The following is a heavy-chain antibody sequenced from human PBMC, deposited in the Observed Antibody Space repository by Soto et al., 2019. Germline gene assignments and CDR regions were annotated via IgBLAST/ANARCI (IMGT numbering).Heavy chain of an antibody. CDR3: AREGYCSGGSCALYSHDDFGMDV. CDR1: GYIFTRYG. Sequence: QVQLVQSGAEVKKPGASVKVSCKASGYIFTRYGITWVRQAPGQGLEWMGWISAYNGDTNYAQNFQGRVTMTTDTPTSTAYMELRSLTSDDTAVYYCAREGYCSGGSCALYSHDDFGMDVWGQGTTVTVSS. D-gene: IGHD2-15*01. V-gene: IGHV1-18*01. CDR2: ISAYNGDT. J-gene: IGHJ6*02.